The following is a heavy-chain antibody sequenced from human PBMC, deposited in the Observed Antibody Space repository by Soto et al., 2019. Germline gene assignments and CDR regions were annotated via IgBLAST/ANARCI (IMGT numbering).Heavy chain of an antibody. CDR2: ISGSGGST. CDR1: GFTFSSYA. D-gene: IGHD4-4*01. CDR3: AKTTVTTRDWGIPYYFYGMDV. J-gene: IGHJ6*02. V-gene: IGHV3-23*01. Sequence: EVQLLESGGGLVQPGGSLRLSCAASGFTFSSYAMSWVRQAPGKGLEWVSGISGSGGSTFNEDSVKGRFTISRDNSKNTLSLQMNSLRAEDTAVYYCAKTTVTTRDWGIPYYFYGMDVWGQGTTVTVSS.